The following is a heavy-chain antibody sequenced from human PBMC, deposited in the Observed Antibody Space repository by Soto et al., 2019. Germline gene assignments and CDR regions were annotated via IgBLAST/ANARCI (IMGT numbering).Heavy chain of an antibody. CDR3: ARTRIVGATTSGMDV. D-gene: IGHD1-26*01. Sequence: GGSPKLSRAGSGFSFGDSYKGWVRQGRGKGLEWVSSISSSSSYIYYADSVKGRFTISRDNAKNSLYLQMNSLRAEDTAVYYCARTRIVGATTSGMDVWGQGTTVTVSS. CDR1: GFSFGDSY. CDR2: ISSSSSYI. V-gene: IGHV3-21*01. J-gene: IGHJ6*02.